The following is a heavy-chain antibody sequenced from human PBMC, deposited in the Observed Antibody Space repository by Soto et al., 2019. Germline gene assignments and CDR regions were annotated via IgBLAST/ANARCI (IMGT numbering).Heavy chain of an antibody. V-gene: IGHV1-18*01. Sequence: ASEKVSCKASGNTFSSHGLSWVRQAPGQGLEWMGWISGFNGQTNYALKFEGRVTLTTDASTSTAYMELRSLRSDETVVYFCARVDPRGVAVVRDYWGQGTLVTVS. CDR2: ISGFNGQT. J-gene: IGHJ4*02. CDR1: GNTFSSHG. CDR3: ARVDPRGVAVVRDY. D-gene: IGHD3-10*01.